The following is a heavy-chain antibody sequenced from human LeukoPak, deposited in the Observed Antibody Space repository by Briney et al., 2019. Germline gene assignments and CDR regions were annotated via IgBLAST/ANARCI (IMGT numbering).Heavy chain of an antibody. J-gene: IGHJ5*02. V-gene: IGHV3-7*01. D-gene: IGHD3-3*01. CDR3: TTWSGSFLWWA. Sequence: GGSLRLSCAASGFTFNSYWMTWVRQAPGKGLEWVANIKQDGSEKYYVDSVKGRFTISRDNAKNSLYLQMNSLRAEDTAVYYCTTWSGSFLWWAWGQGTLVTVSS. CDR2: IKQDGSEK. CDR1: GFTFNSYW.